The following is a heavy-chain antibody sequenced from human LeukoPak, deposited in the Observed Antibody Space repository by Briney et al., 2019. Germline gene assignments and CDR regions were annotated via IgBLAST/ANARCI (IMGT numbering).Heavy chain of an antibody. V-gene: IGHV3-7*01. CDR3: ARVTYYDFWSDYYHY. CDR2: IKQDGSEK. J-gene: IGHJ4*02. D-gene: IGHD3-3*01. Sequence: GGSLRLSCAASGFTFSSYWMSWVRQAPGKGLEWVANIKQDGSEKYYVDSVKGRFTISRDNAKNSLYLQMNSLRAEDTAVYYCARVTYYDFWSDYYHYWGQGTLVSVSS. CDR1: GFTFSSYW.